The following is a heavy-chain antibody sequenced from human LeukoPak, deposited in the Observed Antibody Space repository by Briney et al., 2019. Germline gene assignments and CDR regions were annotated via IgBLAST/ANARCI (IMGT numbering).Heavy chain of an antibody. CDR1: GYTLTELS. CDR2: ISAYNGNT. J-gene: IGHJ4*02. V-gene: IGHV1-18*01. Sequence: ASVKVSCKISGYTLTELSMHWVRQAPGQGLEWMGWISAYNGNTNYAQKLQGRVTMTTDTSTSTAYMELRSLRSDDTAVYYCARDHSYYSFDYWGQGTLVTVSS. CDR3: ARDHSYYSFDY. D-gene: IGHD3-10*01.